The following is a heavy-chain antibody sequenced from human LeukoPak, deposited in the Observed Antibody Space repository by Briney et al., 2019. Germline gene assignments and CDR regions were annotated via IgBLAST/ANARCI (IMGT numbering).Heavy chain of an antibody. CDR2: INPNSGGT. J-gene: IGHJ4*02. D-gene: IGHD3-22*01. V-gene: IGHV1-2*02. CDR3: ARGRGLYDSSGSYYDY. CDR1: GYTFTGYY. Sequence: ASVKVSCKASGYTFTGYYMHWVRQAPGQGLEWMGWINPNSGGTNYAQKFQGRVTMTRDTSISTAYMELSRLRSEDTAVYYCARGRGLYDSSGSYYDYWGQGTLVTVSS.